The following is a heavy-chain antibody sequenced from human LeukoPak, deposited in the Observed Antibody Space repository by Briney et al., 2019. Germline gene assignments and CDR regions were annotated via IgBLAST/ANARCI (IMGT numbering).Heavy chain of an antibody. J-gene: IGHJ5*02. D-gene: IGHD2-2*02. CDR2: INHSGRT. Sequence: SETLSLTCAVYGGSFSGYYWSWIRQPPGKGLEWIGEINHSGRTNYNPSLKSRVTISVDTSKNQFSLKLSSVTAADTAVYYCARGGGVPAAIMGGAWFDPWGQGTLVTVSS. CDR3: ARGGGVPAAIMGGAWFDP. CDR1: GGSFSGYY. V-gene: IGHV4-34*01.